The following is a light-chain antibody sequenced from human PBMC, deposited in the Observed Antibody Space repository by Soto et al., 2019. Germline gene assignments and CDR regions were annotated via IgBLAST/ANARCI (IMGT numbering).Light chain of an antibody. CDR1: QSVSNY. CDR2: ETS. J-gene: IGKJ5*01. CDR3: QQRHNWRDT. V-gene: IGKV3-11*01. Sequence: EIEMTQSPATLSLPPGERATLSFRASQSVSNYLSWYQQKPGQAPRLLMYETSRRATGIPARFSGSGSGTDFTLTISSLEPEDFAVYYCQQRHNWRDTFGQGTRLEI.